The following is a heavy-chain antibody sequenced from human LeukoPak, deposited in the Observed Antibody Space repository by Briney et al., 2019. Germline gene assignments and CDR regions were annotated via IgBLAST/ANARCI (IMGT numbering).Heavy chain of an antibody. J-gene: IGHJ4*02. V-gene: IGHV1-18*01. Sequence: GASVNVSCKASGYIFISYGISWVRQAPGQGLEWMGWISAYNGNTKYAQKLQGRVTMTTDTSTSTAYMELRSLRSDDTAVYYCARDVRGIVGMDYFDYWGQGTLVTVSS. CDR1: GYIFISYG. D-gene: IGHD3-22*01. CDR3: ARDVRGIVGMDYFDY. CDR2: ISAYNGNT.